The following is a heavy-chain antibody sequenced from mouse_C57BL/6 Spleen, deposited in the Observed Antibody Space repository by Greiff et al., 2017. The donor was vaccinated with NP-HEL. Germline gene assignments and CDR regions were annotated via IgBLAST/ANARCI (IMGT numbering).Heavy chain of an antibody. D-gene: IGHD2-2*01. CDR3: AREGDDGGYYFDY. J-gene: IGHJ2*01. V-gene: IGHV5-17*01. CDR2: ISSGSSTI. CDR1: GFTFSDYG. Sequence: EVQRVESGGGLVKPGGSLKLSCAASGFTFSDYGMHWVRQAPEKGLEWVAYISSGSSTIYYADTVKGRFTISRDNAKNTLFLQMTSLRSEDTAMYYCAREGDDGGYYFDYWGQGTTLTVSS.